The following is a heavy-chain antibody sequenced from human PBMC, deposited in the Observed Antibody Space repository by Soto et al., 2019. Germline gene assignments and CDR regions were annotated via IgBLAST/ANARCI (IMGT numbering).Heavy chain of an antibody. CDR1: GGSISSSNW. D-gene: IGHD6-13*01. V-gene: IGHV4-4*02. CDR3: ARGLAAAANFSWFDP. CDR2: IYHSGST. J-gene: IGHJ5*02. Sequence: QVQLQESGPGLVKPSGTLSLTCAVSGGSISSSNWWSWVRQPPGKGLEWIGEIYHSGSTNYNPAPKSRVTISVDQSKNQFSLKPSSVTAADTAVYYCARGLAAAANFSWFDPWGQGTLVTVSS.